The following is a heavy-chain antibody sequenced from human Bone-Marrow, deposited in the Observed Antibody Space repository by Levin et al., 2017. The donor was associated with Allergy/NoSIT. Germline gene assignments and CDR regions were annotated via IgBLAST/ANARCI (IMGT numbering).Heavy chain of an antibody. J-gene: IGHJ3*02. V-gene: IGHV4-30-4*01. CDR3: STIQDRDAFDM. CDR2: IYYTGAT. CDR1: GASISSGAYY. D-gene: IGHD3-3*01. Sequence: KPSETLSLTCTVSGASISSGAYYWTWIRQLPGKGLEWIGYIYYTGATYYNPSLSSRLSISVDTSKNQFSLQLFSVTAADTAVYYCSTIQDRDAFDMWGQGTMVTVSS.